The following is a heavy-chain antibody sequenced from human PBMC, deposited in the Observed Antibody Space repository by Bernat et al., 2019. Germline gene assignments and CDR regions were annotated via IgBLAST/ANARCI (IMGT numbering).Heavy chain of an antibody. CDR1: GFTVSSNY. J-gene: IGHJ6*02. V-gene: IGHV3-53*01. CDR2: IYSGGST. D-gene: IGHD1-26*01. CDR3: ARDRSRGLATVGEHYYYGMDV. Sequence: EVQLVESGGGLIQPGGSLRLSCAASGFTVSSNYMSWVRQAPGKGLEWVSVIYSGGSTYYADSVKGRFTISRDNSKNTLYLQMNSLRAEDTAVYYCARDRSRGLATVGEHYYYGMDVWGQGTTVTVSS.